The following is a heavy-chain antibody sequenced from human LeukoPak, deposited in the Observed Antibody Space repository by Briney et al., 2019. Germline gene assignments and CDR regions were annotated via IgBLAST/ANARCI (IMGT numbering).Heavy chain of an antibody. V-gene: IGHV3-23*01. CDR1: GFTFSSYA. D-gene: IGHD3-22*01. CDR2: ISGSGGST. CDR3: AKDGYDSSGYYFPFDY. Sequence: GGSLRLSCAASGFTFSSYAMSWVRQAPGKGLECVSAISGSGGSTYYADSVKGRFTISRDNSKNTLYLQMNSLRAEDTAVYYCAKDGYDSSGYYFPFDYWGQGTLVTVSS. J-gene: IGHJ4*02.